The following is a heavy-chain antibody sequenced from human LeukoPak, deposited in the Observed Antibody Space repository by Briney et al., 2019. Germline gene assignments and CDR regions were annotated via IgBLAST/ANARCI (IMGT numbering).Heavy chain of an antibody. D-gene: IGHD6-6*01. J-gene: IGHJ4*02. CDR3: ARIGYSSSSFDY. CDR2: IKQDGSET. CDR1: GXTFTNYW. Sequence: PGGSLRLSCAASGXTFTNYWMSWVRQAPGKGLEWVANIKQDGSETDFVGSLKGRFTVSRDNAKNSLYLQMNSLRAEDTAVYYCARIGYSSSSFDYWGQGTLVTVSS. V-gene: IGHV3-7*05.